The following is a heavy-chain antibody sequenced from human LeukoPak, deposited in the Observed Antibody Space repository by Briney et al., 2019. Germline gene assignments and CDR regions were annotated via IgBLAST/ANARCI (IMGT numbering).Heavy chain of an antibody. CDR2: IHHDGRI. CDR1: GGSTDSTNW. D-gene: IGHD3-16*02. V-gene: IGHV4/OR15-8*01. Sequence: SETLSLTCDVSGGSTDSTNWWNWVRQPPGKGLEWIGEIHHDGRINYNPSLKSRVTLSVDKSKNQFSLRLNSVTAADTAMYYCARSHDHLWGNYPDYWGQGTLVTVSS. J-gene: IGHJ4*02. CDR3: ARSHDHLWGNYPDY.